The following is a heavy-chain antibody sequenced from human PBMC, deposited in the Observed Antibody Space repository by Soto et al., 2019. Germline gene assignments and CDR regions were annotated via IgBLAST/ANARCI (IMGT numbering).Heavy chain of an antibody. CDR3: TTQFFLSSRKPPEDV. Sequence: EVRLLESGGGLVQPGGSLRLSCEASGFTFGNYAMTWVRQGPGRGLEWVSALSGSSLNTYYADSVKGRFTISRDNSKSTMYLEMNSLRVDDTAVYYCTTQFFLSSRKPPEDVWGQGTPVAVSS. J-gene: IGHJ6*02. V-gene: IGHV3-23*01. CDR1: GFTFGNYA. CDR2: LSGSSLNT.